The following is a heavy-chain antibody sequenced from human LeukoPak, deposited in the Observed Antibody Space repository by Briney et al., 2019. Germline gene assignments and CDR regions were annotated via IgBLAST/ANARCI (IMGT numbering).Heavy chain of an antibody. Sequence: PSETLSLTCTVSGYSISSGYYWGWIRQPPGKGLEWIGRIYTSGSTNYNPSLKSRVTMSVDTSKNQFSLKLSSVTAADTAVYYCARQIAAPYYFDYWGQGTLVTVSS. J-gene: IGHJ4*02. CDR3: ARQIAAPYYFDY. CDR1: GYSISSGYY. CDR2: IYTSGST. D-gene: IGHD6-13*01. V-gene: IGHV4-38-2*02.